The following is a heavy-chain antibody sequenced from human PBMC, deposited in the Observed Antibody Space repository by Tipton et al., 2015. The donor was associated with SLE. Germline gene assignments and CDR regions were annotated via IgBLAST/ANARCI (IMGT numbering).Heavy chain of an antibody. D-gene: IGHD6-19*01. V-gene: IGHV4-38-2*02. J-gene: IGHJ4*02. CDR3: AREPVAGTDY. CDR2: IYHSGST. Sequence: TLSLTCAVSGYSISSGYYWGWIRQPPGKGLEWIGSIYHSGSTYYNPSLKSRVTISVDTSKNQFSLKLSSVTAADTAVYYCAREPVAGTDYWGQGTLVTVSS. CDR1: GYSISSGYY.